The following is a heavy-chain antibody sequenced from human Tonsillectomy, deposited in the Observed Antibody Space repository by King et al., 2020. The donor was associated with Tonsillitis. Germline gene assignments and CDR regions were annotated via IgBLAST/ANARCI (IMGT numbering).Heavy chain of an antibody. J-gene: IGHJ5*02. D-gene: IGHD6-19*01. CDR2: IFDSENGAT. V-gene: IGHV4-61*01. CDR1: GGSVRSGSYS. Sequence: VQLQESGPGLVKPSETLSLTCTVSGGSVRSGSYSWNWIRQPPGKGLEWIGYIFDSENGATSYNPSLKSRVTISVDTSKNQFSLKLNSVTAADTAMYYCARLSSSEQWLVLSRFDPWGQGTLVTVSS. CDR3: ARLSSSEQWLVLSRFDP.